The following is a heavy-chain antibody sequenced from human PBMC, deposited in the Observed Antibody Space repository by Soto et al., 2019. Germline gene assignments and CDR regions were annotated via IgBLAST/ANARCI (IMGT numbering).Heavy chain of an antibody. D-gene: IGHD3-3*01. Sequence: ASVKVSCKASGGTFSSYAISWVRQAPGQGLEWMGGIIPIFGTANYAQKFQGRVTITADKSTSTAYMELSSLRSEDTAVHYCAEGYYDFWSGYYRNWFDPWGQGTLVTVSS. CDR3: AEGYYDFWSGYYRNWFDP. CDR1: GGTFSSYA. V-gene: IGHV1-69*06. J-gene: IGHJ5*02. CDR2: IIPIFGTA.